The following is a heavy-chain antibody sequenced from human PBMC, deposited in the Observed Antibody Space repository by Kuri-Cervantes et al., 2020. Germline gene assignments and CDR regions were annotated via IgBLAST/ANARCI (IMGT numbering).Heavy chain of an antibody. Sequence: SETLSLTCTVSGGSISSYYWSWIRQPPGKGLEWIGYIYYSGSTYYNPSLKSRVTISVDTSKNQFSLKLSSVTAADTAVYYCARVDVWFGELLDDAFDIWGQGTMVTVSS. D-gene: IGHD3-10*01. CDR1: GGSISSYY. V-gene: IGHV4-59*12. CDR2: IYYSGST. J-gene: IGHJ3*02. CDR3: ARVDVWFGELLDDAFDI.